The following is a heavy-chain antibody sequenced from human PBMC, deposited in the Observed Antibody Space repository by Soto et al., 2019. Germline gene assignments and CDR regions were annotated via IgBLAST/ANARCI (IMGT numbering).Heavy chain of an antibody. Sequence: ASVKVSCKASGYTFNNYGITWVRQAPGQGLEWMGWISTYAGNTEYAQSLQGRVTLTTDTSTSAVYMELRSLRSDDTAVYFCAREAVGHFYDTSGYYYWGQGTLVT. V-gene: IGHV1-18*04. CDR1: GYTFNNYG. J-gene: IGHJ4*02. CDR2: ISTYAGNT. CDR3: AREAVGHFYDTSGYYY. D-gene: IGHD3-22*01.